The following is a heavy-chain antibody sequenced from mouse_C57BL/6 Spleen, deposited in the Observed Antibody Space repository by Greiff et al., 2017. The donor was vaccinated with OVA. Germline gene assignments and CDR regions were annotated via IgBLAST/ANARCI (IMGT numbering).Heavy chain of an antibody. V-gene: IGHV1-15*01. CDR2: IDPETGGT. D-gene: IGHD1-1*01. Sequence: VQLQQSGAELVRPGASVTLSCKASGYTFTDYEMHWVKQTPVHGLEWIGAIDPETGGTAYNQKFKGKAILTADKSSSTAYMELRSLTSEDSAVYYCTPLYYYGSSYVAYWGQGTLVTVSA. CDR3: TPLYYYGSSYVAY. CDR1: GYTFTDYE. J-gene: IGHJ3*01.